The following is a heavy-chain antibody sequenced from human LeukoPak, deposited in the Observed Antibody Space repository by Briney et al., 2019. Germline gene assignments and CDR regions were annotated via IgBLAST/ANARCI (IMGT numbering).Heavy chain of an antibody. J-gene: IGHJ5*02. CDR3: ARDLLYYYDSSSSGHVPQPNWLDP. D-gene: IGHD3-22*01. CDR1: GYNFTDYY. V-gene: IGHV1-2*02. CDR2: INPKSGGT. Sequence: ASVKVSCKASGYNFTDYYIRWVRQAPGQGLEWMGWINPKSGGTNYAQKFRGRVTMTRDTSISTVYMELSSLRSEDTAVYYCARDLLYYYDSSSSGHVPQPNWLDPWGQGTLVTVSS.